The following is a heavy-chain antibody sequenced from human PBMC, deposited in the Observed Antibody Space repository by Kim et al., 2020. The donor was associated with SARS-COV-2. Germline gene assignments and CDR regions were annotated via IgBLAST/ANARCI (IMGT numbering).Heavy chain of an antibody. CDR3: ARIPGSSYYDSSGLYYDY. CDR2: IHPSNSDT. J-gene: IGHJ4*02. Sequence: GASLKISCKGSGYTFTNYWIGWVRQMPGKGLEWMGIIHPSNSDTKKSPSFQGQVTISADRSISTAYLQWSSLRASDTAMYYCARIPGSSYYDSSGLYYDYWGQGTLVTVSS. V-gene: IGHV5-51*01. D-gene: IGHD3-22*01. CDR1: GYTFTNYW.